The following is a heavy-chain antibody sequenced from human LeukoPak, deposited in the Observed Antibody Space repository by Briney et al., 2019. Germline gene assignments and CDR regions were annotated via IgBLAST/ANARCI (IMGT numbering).Heavy chain of an antibody. CDR2: ISYDGSNK. CDR3: AKDPAGGIAAAGSFDY. Sequence: GVSLRLSCAASGFTFSSYGMHWVRQAPGKGLEWMAVISYDGSNKYYADSVKGRFTISRDNSKNTLYLQMNSLRAEDTAVYYCAKDPAGGIAAAGSFDYWGQGALVTVSS. V-gene: IGHV3-30*18. CDR1: GFTFSSYG. J-gene: IGHJ4*02. D-gene: IGHD6-13*01.